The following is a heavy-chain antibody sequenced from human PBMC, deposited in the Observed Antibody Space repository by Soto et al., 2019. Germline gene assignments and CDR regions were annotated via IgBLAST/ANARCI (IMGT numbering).Heavy chain of an antibody. V-gene: IGHV3-30-3*01. CDR1: GFTFISYA. CDR3: ARTMIVVVINNWFDP. CDR2: ISYDGSNK. Sequence: WGSLRLSCAASGFTFISYAMHLFRQAPVKGLEWVAVISYDGSNKYYADSVKGRFTISRDNSKNTLYLQMNSLRAEDTAVYYCARTMIVVVINNWFDPWGQGTLVTVSS. J-gene: IGHJ5*02. D-gene: IGHD3-22*01.